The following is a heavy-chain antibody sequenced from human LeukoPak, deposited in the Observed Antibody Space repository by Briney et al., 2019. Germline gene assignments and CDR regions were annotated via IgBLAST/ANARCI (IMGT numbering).Heavy chain of an antibody. CDR3: ARTFGAD. Sequence: SGGSLRLSCAASGFTFSSYAMSWVRQAPGKGLEWVANIKQDGSEKYYVDSVKGRFTISRDNAKNSLYLQMNSLRAEDTAVYYCARTFGADWGQGTLVTVSS. CDR1: GFTFSSYA. J-gene: IGHJ4*02. D-gene: IGHD3-10*01. CDR2: IKQDGSEK. V-gene: IGHV3-7*01.